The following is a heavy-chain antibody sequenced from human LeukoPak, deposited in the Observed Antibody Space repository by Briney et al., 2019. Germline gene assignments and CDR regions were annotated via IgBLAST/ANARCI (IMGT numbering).Heavy chain of an antibody. CDR2: IYHSGST. Sequence: SETLSLTCAVPGGSISSSNWWSWVRQPPGKGLEWIGEIYHSGSTNYNPSLKSRVTISVDKSKNQFSLKLSSVTATDTAVYYCARGRELWFLPYFDYWGQGTLVTVSS. CDR1: GGSISSSNW. CDR3: ARGRELWFLPYFDY. V-gene: IGHV4-4*02. D-gene: IGHD5-18*01. J-gene: IGHJ4*02.